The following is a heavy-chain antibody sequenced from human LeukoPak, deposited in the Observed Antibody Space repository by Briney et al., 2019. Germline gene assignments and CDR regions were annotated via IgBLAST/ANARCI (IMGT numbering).Heavy chain of an antibody. V-gene: IGHV4-31*03. J-gene: IGHJ4*02. CDR3: ARKPIVGATFDY. Sequence: SETLSLTCTVFGGSISSGGYYWSWIRQHPGKGLEWIGYIYYSGSTYYNPSLKSRVTISVDTSKNQFSLKLSSVTAADTAVYYCARKPIVGATFDYWGQGTLVTVSS. CDR2: IYYSGST. D-gene: IGHD1-26*01. CDR1: GGSISSGGYY.